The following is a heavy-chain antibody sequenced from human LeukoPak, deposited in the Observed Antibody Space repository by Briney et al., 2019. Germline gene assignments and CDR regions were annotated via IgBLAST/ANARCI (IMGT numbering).Heavy chain of an antibody. J-gene: IGHJ5*02. Sequence: SETLSLTCTASGGSISSSSYYWGWIRQPPGKGLEWIGSIYYSGSTYYNPSLKSRVTISVDTSKNQFSLKLSSVTAADTAVYYCARGKDCSSTSCRNRFDPWGQGTLVTVSS. CDR1: GGSISSSSYY. CDR2: IYYSGST. V-gene: IGHV4-39*07. CDR3: ARGKDCSSTSCRNRFDP. D-gene: IGHD2-2*01.